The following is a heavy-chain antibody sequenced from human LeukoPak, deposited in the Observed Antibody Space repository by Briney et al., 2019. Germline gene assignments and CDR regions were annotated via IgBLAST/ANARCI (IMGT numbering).Heavy chain of an antibody. V-gene: IGHV4-59*08. J-gene: IGHJ4*02. CDR2: IYYSGTT. CDR1: GGSISSYH. CDR3: ARHSYDRDGYPYYFDY. D-gene: IGHD3-22*01. Sequence: SETLSLTCTVSGGSISSYHWSWIRQTPGKGLEWIGFIYYSGTTKYNPSLRSRVTMAVDTSRNQFSLKLSSVTAADTAVYYCARHSYDRDGYPYYFDYWGQGTLVTVSS.